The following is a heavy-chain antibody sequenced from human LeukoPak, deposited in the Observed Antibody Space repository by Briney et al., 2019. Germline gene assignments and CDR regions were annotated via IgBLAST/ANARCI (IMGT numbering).Heavy chain of an antibody. D-gene: IGHD3-22*01. CDR1: GGSISSGGYY. Sequence: PSETLSLTCTVSGGSISSGGYYWSWIRQPPGKGLEWIGEINHSGSTNYNPSLKSRVTISVDTSKNQFSLKLSSVTAADTAVYYCARVVFRGIVVVITAYFDYWGQGTLVTVSS. CDR3: ARVVFRGIVVVITAYFDY. CDR2: INHSGST. V-gene: IGHV4-39*07. J-gene: IGHJ4*02.